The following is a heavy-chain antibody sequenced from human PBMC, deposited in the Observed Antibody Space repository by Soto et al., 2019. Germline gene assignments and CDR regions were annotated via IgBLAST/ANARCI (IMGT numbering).Heavy chain of an antibody. CDR1: GYTFTSYA. V-gene: IGHV1-3*01. Sequence: ASVKVSCKASGYTFTSYAMHWVRQAPGQRLEWMGWINAGNGNTKYSQKFQGRVTITRDTSASTAYMELSSLRSEDTAVYYCARERGDFLEWLFGVYFDYWGQGTLVTVSS. J-gene: IGHJ4*02. D-gene: IGHD3-3*01. CDR3: ARERGDFLEWLFGVYFDY. CDR2: INAGNGNT.